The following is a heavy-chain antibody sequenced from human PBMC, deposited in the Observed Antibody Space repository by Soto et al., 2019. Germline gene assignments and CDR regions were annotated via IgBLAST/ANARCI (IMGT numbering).Heavy chain of an antibody. V-gene: IGHV1-3*01. Sequence: ASVKVSCKASGYTFTSYAMHWVRQAPGQRLEWMGWINAGNGNTKYSQKFQGRVTITRDTSASTAYMELSSLRSEDTAVYYCARRDLARYCTNGVCPFEYWGQGTLVTVSS. D-gene: IGHD2-8*01. CDR3: ARRDLARYCTNGVCPFEY. CDR1: GYTFTSYA. J-gene: IGHJ4*02. CDR2: INAGNGNT.